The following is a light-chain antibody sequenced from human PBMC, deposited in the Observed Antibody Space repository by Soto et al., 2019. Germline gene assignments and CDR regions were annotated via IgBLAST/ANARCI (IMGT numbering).Light chain of an antibody. V-gene: IGKV3-20*01. CDR2: DAS. CDR1: QNLGDGR. J-gene: IGKJ5*01. CDR3: QEHASS. Sequence: GLTQSPGTLSLSPGERATLSCRANQNLGDGRLAWYQQKPGQPPTLLIYDASTRATGIPDRFSGSGSATDFTLTISRLEPEDFAVYYCQEHASSFGQGTRLEI.